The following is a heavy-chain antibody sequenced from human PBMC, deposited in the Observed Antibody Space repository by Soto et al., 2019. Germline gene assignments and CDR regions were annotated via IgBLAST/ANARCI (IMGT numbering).Heavy chain of an antibody. D-gene: IGHD3-22*01. CDR3: ARGGGGSGYYSSYYFHY. CDR2: IRSKANSYAT. V-gene: IGHV3-73*01. CDR1: GVTFSGSA. J-gene: IGHJ4*02. Sequence: GGSLRLSCAASGVTFSGSAMHWVRRASGKGMEWVGRIRSKANSYATACAASVKGRFTISRDDSKNTAYLQMNSLKTEDTAVYICARGGGGSGYYSSYYFHYWGQGTLVTVSA.